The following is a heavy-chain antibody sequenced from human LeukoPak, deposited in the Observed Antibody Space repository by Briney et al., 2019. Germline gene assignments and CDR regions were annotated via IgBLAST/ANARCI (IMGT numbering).Heavy chain of an antibody. CDR1: GGSISSHY. J-gene: IGHJ5*02. V-gene: IGHV4-59*11. CDR2: IYYSGST. CDR3: ARARREYYDFWSGYYEKNWFDP. Sequence: SETLSLTCTVSGGSISSHYWSWIRQPPGKGLEWIGYIYYSGSTNYNPSLKSRVTISVDTSKNQFSLKLSSVTAADTAVYYCARARREYYDFWSGYYEKNWFDPWGQGTLVTVSS. D-gene: IGHD3-3*01.